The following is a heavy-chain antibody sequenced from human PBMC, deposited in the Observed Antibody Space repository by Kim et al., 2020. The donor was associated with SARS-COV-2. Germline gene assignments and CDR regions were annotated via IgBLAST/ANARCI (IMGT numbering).Heavy chain of an antibody. Sequence: ASVKVSCKTSGYTFTSYGISWVRQAPGQGLEWMGWISTKSGNTNYAQKLQDRVTMTTDTSTNTAYMELRSLRSDDTAVYYCARGSGVGSNNTAYWGQGTLVTVSS. CDR3: ARGSGVGSNNTAY. D-gene: IGHD7-27*01. J-gene: IGHJ4*02. V-gene: IGHV1-18*01. CDR2: ISTKSGNT. CDR1: GYTFTSYG.